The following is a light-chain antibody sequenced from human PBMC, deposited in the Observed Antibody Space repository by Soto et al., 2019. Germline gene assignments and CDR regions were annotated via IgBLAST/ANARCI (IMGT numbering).Light chain of an antibody. V-gene: IGKV3-20*01. Sequence: EIVMTQSPATLSVSPGGRATLSCRASQSVSNNYLAWYQQKPGQAPRLLIYGASSRATGIPDRFSGSGSGTDFTLTISRLEPEDFAVYYCQQHGTSPITFGQGTRLEIK. CDR1: QSVSNNY. CDR3: QQHGTSPIT. J-gene: IGKJ5*01. CDR2: GAS.